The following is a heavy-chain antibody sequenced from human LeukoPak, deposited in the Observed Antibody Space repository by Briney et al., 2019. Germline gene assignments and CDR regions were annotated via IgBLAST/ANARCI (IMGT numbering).Heavy chain of an antibody. CDR2: ISRSGRAT. V-gene: IGHV3-20*01. Sequence: GGSLTLSCAASGFKFDDYERSWVGQVPGKGLEYVSGISRSGRATGYGDSVKGRFTISRDNAKNSLFLQMTSPRAEDTALYHCARVPGSHYYYYMDVWGKGAAVTVSS. CDR3: ARVPGSHYYYYMDV. CDR1: GFKFDDYE. J-gene: IGHJ6*03.